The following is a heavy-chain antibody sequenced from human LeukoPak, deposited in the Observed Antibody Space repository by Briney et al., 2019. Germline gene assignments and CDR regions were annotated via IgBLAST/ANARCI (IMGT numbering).Heavy chain of an antibody. CDR3: ARDLLPYYYDSSGSGDY. Sequence: GGSLRLSCAASGLTFSNYAMNWVRQASGKGLEWVSGITDSGRKTYYADSVKGRFTISRDNSKNTLYLQMNSLRAEDTAVYYCARDLLPYYYDSSGSGDYWGQGTLVTVSS. CDR1: GLTFSNYA. V-gene: IGHV3-23*01. D-gene: IGHD3-22*01. J-gene: IGHJ4*02. CDR2: ITDSGRKT.